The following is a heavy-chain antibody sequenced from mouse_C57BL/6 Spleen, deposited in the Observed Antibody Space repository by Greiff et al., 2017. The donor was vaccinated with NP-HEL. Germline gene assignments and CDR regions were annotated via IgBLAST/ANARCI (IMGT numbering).Heavy chain of an antibody. J-gene: IGHJ4*01. CDR3: TRANDGYYEMDY. CDR1: GYTFTDYE. V-gene: IGHV1-15*01. D-gene: IGHD2-3*01. Sequence: VQLQQSGAELVRPGASVTLSCKASGYTFTDYEMHWVKQTPVHGLEWIGAIDPETGGTAYNQKVKGKAILTADKSSSTAYMELRSLTSEDSAVYYCTRANDGYYEMDYWGQGTSVTVSS. CDR2: IDPETGGT.